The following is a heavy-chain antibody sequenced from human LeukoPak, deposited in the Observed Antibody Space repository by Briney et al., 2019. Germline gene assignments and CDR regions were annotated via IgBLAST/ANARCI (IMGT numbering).Heavy chain of an antibody. Sequence: SETLSLTCTVSGDSISSYYWSWIRQPPGKGLEWIGYIYYSGSTNYNPSLKSRVTISVDTSKNQFSLKLSSVTAADTAVYYCARGVSRSGLGYWGQGTLVTVSS. V-gene: IGHV4-59*01. D-gene: IGHD1-14*01. CDR3: ARGVSRSGLGY. CDR2: IYYSGST. CDR1: GDSISSYY. J-gene: IGHJ4*02.